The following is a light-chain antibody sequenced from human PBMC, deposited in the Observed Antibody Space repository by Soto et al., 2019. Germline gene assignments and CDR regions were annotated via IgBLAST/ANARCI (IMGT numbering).Light chain of an antibody. CDR3: QQSYSTLLLT. Sequence: DIQMTQSPSSLSASVGDRVTITCRASQSISSYLNWYQQKPGKAPKLLIYAASSLQSGVPSRFSGSGSGTDFTLTISSPQPEDFATYYCQQSYSTLLLTFGGGTKVEIK. CDR1: QSISSY. CDR2: AAS. V-gene: IGKV1-39*01. J-gene: IGKJ4*01.